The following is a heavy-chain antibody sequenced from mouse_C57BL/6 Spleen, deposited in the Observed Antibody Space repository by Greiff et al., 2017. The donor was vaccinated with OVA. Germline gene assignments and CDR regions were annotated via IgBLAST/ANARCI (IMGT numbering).Heavy chain of an antibody. Sequence: VQLQQSGAELVKPGASVKMSCKASGYTFTSYWITWVKQRPGQGLEWIGDIYPGSGSTNYNEKFKSKATLTVDTSSSTAYMQLSSLTSEDSAVYYCARGGSSYGYFDVWGTGTTVTVSS. V-gene: IGHV1-55*01. D-gene: IGHD1-1*01. CDR3: ARGGSSYGYFDV. CDR2: IYPGSGST. J-gene: IGHJ1*03. CDR1: GYTFTSYW.